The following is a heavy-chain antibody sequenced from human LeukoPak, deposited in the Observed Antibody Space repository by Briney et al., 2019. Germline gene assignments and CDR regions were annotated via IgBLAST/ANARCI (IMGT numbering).Heavy chain of an antibody. CDR3: AKAYYDSSGSLRRSFDY. CDR2: ICGSGGST. CDR1: GFTFRSHA. V-gene: IGHV3-23*01. J-gene: IGHJ4*02. Sequence: GGSLRLSCAASGFTFRSHAMSWVGQAPGKGGEGVSVICGSGGSTYYADSVKGRFTISRDNSKNTLYLQMNSLRAEDTAVYYCAKAYYDSSGSLRRSFDYWGQGTLVTVSS. D-gene: IGHD3-22*01.